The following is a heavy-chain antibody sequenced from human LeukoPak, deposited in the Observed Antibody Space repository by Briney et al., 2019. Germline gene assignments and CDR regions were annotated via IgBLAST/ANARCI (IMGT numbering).Heavy chain of an antibody. D-gene: IGHD4-23*01. J-gene: IGHJ4*02. CDR3: ARGKRGDYGGNSVHFDF. Sequence: GGSLRLSCAASGFTFSGHGMHWVRQAPGKGLEWVAVIWYDGSNEYYADSVKGRFAISRDNSKNTLYLQMNSLRAEDTAVYYCARGKRGDYGGNSVHFDFWGQGTMVTVSS. V-gene: IGHV3-33*01. CDR1: GFTFSGHG. CDR2: IWYDGSNE.